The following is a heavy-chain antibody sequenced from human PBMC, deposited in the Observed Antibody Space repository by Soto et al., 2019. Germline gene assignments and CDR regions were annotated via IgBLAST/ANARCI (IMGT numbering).Heavy chain of an antibody. J-gene: IGHJ4*02. CDR3: ARARTPDYVFDY. CDR1: GGGFSSYA. V-gene: IGHV1-69*13. Sequence: SVKVSCKASGGGFSSYAISWVRQAPGQGLEWMGGIIPIFGTANYAQEFQGRVTITADESTSTAYMELSSLRSEDTAVYYCARARTPDYVFDYWGQGTLVTVS. D-gene: IGHD4-17*01. CDR2: IIPIFGTA.